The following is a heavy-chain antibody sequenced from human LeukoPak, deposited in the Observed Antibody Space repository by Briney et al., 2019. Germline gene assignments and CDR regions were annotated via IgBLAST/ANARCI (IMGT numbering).Heavy chain of an antibody. CDR2: ISGSGGST. V-gene: IGHV3-23*01. Sequence: PGGSLRLSCTASGFTFGDYAMSWVRQAPGKGLEWVSAISGSGGSTYYADSVKGRFTISRDSSKNTLYLQVNSLRAEDTAVYYCAKDDYGDYIFDYWGQGTLVTVSS. D-gene: IGHD4-17*01. CDR1: GFTFGDYA. J-gene: IGHJ4*02. CDR3: AKDDYGDYIFDY.